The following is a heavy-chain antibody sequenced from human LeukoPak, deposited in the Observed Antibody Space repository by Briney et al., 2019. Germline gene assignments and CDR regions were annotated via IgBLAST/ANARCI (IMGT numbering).Heavy chain of an antibody. Sequence: GGSLRLSCAASGFTFSSYAMSWVRQAPGKGLEGVSTISGTGGTTYYADSVKGRFTISRDNSKNPLFLQFNSLRADDTAVYYCAKGRGTTVTAAANYWGQGTLVTVSS. CDR3: AKGRGTTVTAAANY. V-gene: IGHV3-23*01. J-gene: IGHJ4*02. CDR2: ISGTGGTT. CDR1: GFTFSSYA. D-gene: IGHD4-17*01.